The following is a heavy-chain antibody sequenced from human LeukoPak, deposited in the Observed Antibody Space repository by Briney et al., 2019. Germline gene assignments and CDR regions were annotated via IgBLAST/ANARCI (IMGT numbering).Heavy chain of an antibody. CDR3: ARDTVTTWLRYGMDV. Sequence: ASVKVSCKASGGTFSSYAISWVRQAPGQGLEWMGWISAYNGNTNYAQKLQGRVTMTTDTSMSTAYMELRSLRSDDTAVYYCARDTVTTWLRYGMDVWGQGTTVTVSS. V-gene: IGHV1-18*01. CDR2: ISAYNGNT. CDR1: GGTFSSYA. D-gene: IGHD4-17*01. J-gene: IGHJ6*02.